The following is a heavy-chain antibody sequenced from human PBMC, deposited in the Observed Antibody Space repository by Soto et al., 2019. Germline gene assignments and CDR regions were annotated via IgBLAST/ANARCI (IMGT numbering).Heavy chain of an antibody. V-gene: IGHV1-69*01. CDR3: ARFPHLVRRDLEPWYFGL. J-gene: IGHJ2*01. Sequence: QVQLVQSGAEVKKPGSSVKVSCKASGGTFSSYAISWVRQAPGQGLEWMGGIIPIFGTANYAQKFQGRVTIPADGSTSTAYMELSSLRSEHTAEYYCARFPHLVRRDLEPWYFGLWGSCTLVTVSS. CDR2: IIPIFGTA. D-gene: IGHD3-10*01. CDR1: GGTFSSYA.